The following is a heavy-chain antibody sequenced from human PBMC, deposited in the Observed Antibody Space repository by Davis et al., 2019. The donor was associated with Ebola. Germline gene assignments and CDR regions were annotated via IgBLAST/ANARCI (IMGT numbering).Heavy chain of an antibody. CDR1: GFTFSSYA. D-gene: IGHD3-22*01. J-gene: IGHJ5*02. CDR3: ARGRGYLRANWFDP. Sequence: PGGSLRLSCAASGFTFSSYAMHWVRQAPGKGLEWVAVISYDGSNKYYADSVKGRFTISRDNSKNTLYLQMNSLGAEDTAVYYCARGRGYLRANWFDPWGQGTLVTVSS. V-gene: IGHV3-30-3*01. CDR2: ISYDGSNK.